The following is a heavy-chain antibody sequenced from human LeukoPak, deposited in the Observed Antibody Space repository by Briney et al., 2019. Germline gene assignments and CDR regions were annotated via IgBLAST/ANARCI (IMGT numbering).Heavy chain of an antibody. CDR2: IKSKTDGGTT. Sequence: GGALRLSCAASGFTFSNAWMSWVRQAPGKGLEWVGRIKSKTDGGTTDYAAPVKGRFTISRDDSKNTLYLQMNSLKTEDTAVYYCTTAPPYVWGSSSLFDYWGQGTLVTVSS. CDR3: TTAPPYVWGSSSLFDY. D-gene: IGHD3-16*01. CDR1: GFTFSNAW. J-gene: IGHJ4*02. V-gene: IGHV3-15*01.